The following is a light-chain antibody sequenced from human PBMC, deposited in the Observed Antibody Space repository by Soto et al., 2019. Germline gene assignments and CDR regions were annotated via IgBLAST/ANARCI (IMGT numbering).Light chain of an antibody. CDR3: QQSYSTPLT. CDR2: AAS. V-gene: IGKV1-39*01. Sequence: DIQTTQSPSSLSASVGDRVTITCRASQSISSYLNWYQQKPGKAPKVLIYAASSLQSGVPSRFSGSGSGTDFTLTISSLQPEDFATYHCQQSYSTPLTFGGGTKVDIK. CDR1: QSISSY. J-gene: IGKJ4*01.